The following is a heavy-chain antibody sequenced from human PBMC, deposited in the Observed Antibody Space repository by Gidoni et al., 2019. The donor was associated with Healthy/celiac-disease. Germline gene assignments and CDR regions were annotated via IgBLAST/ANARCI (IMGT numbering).Heavy chain of an antibody. CDR2: ST. D-gene: IGHD2-21*01. Sequence: STYYNPSLKSRVTISVDTSKNQFSLKLSSVTAADTAVYYCARVPIGIAIRAFDIWGQGTMVTVFS. V-gene: IGHV4-31*02. CDR3: ARVPIGIAIRAFDI. J-gene: IGHJ3*02.